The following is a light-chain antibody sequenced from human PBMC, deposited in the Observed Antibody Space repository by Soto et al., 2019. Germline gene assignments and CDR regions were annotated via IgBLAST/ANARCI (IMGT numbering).Light chain of an antibody. CDR3: QTWDTGIRV. Sequence: QTVVTQSPSASASLGASVKLTCTLSSGHSNYAIAWHQQQPEKGPRYLMKLNSDGSHSKGDGIPDRFSGSSSGAERYLTISSLQPEDESDYYCQTWDTGIRVFGGGTQLTVL. J-gene: IGLJ2*01. CDR2: LNSDGSH. V-gene: IGLV4-69*01. CDR1: SGHSNYA.